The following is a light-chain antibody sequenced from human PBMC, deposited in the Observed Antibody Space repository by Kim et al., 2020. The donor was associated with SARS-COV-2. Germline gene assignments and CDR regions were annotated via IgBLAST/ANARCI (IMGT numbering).Light chain of an antibody. CDR1: SSDVGNYNY. Sequence: GQSFTISCTGTSSDVGNYNYVSWYQQHPGKGPKLMIYDLNKRPSGVANRFSGSKSDNTASLTISGLQAEDEADYYCSSYTTSSTYVFGTGTKVTVL. CDR3: SSYTTSSTYV. V-gene: IGLV2-14*03. J-gene: IGLJ1*01. CDR2: DLN.